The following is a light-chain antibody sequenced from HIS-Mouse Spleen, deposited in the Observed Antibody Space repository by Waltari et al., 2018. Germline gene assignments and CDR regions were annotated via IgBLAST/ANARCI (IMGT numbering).Light chain of an antibody. CDR1: NIGSKS. CDR3: QVWDSSSDHVV. Sequence: SYVLTQPPSVSVAPGKTARITRGGNNIGSKSVHGSQQKPGQAPGLVVYDDSDRPSGIPERFSGSNSGNTATLTISRVEAGDEADYYCQVWDSSSDHVVFGGGTKLTVL. J-gene: IGLJ2*01. V-gene: IGLV3-21*03. CDR2: DDS.